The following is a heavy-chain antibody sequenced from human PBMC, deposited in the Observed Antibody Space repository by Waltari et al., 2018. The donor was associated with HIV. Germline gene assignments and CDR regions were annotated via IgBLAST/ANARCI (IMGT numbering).Heavy chain of an antibody. Sequence: QVQLQESGPGLVKPSQTLSLTCTVSGGSISSGSYYWSRIRQPAGKGLEWIGRIYTSGSTNYNPSLKSRVTISVDTSKNQFSLKLSSVTAADTAVYYCARAPGYYDILTGYYNPYYFDYWGQGTLVTVSS. CDR2: IYTSGST. CDR3: ARAPGYYDILTGYYNPYYFDY. V-gene: IGHV4-61*02. J-gene: IGHJ4*02. D-gene: IGHD3-9*01. CDR1: GGSISSGSYY.